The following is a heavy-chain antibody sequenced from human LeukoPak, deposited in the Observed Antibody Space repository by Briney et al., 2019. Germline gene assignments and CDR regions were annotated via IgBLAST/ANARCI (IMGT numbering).Heavy chain of an antibody. CDR2: IYPGDSDT. V-gene: IGHV5-51*01. CDR1: GYSFTSYW. D-gene: IGHD4-17*01. J-gene: IGHJ4*02. Sequence: GESLKISCKGSGYSFTSYWIGWVRLMPGKGLEWMGIIYPGDSDTRYSPSFQGQVTISADKSISTAYLQWSSLKASDTAMYYCARSFDYGDYEEGFDYWGQGTLVTVSS. CDR3: ARSFDYGDYEEGFDY.